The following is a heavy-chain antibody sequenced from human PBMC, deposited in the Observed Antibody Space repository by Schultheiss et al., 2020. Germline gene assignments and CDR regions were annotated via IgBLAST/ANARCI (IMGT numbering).Heavy chain of an antibody. D-gene: IGHD6-6*01. J-gene: IGHJ6*02. CDR1: GFTFSSYA. Sequence: GGSLRLSCAASGFTFSSYAMSWVRQAPGKGLEWVAVISYDGSNKYYADSVKGRFTISRDNAKNSLYLQMNSLRAEDTAVYYCARARSYYYYYYGMDVWGQGTTVTVSS. V-gene: IGHV3-30*03. CDR3: ARARSYYYYYYGMDV. CDR2: ISYDGSNK.